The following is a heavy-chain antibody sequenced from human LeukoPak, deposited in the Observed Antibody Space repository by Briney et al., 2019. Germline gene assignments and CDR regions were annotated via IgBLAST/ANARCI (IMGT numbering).Heavy chain of an antibody. V-gene: IGHV3-7*05. J-gene: IGHJ4*02. CDR3: ARGGSRNTDD. CDR1: GLIFGNHW. Sequence: PGGSLRLACPASGLIFGNHWMNWVRRAPGKGLEWVANIKRDGSEKYYVDSVKGRFTISRDNAKNSLYLQMNSLRAEDTAVYYCARGGSRNTDDWGQGTLVTVFS. CDR2: IKRDGSEK. D-gene: IGHD3-10*01.